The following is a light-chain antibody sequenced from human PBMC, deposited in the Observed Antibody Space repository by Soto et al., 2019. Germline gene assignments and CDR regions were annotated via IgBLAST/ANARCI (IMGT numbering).Light chain of an antibody. CDR3: QQYGSSPPYT. CDR2: GAS. J-gene: IGKJ2*01. V-gene: IGKV3-20*01. Sequence: EIVLTQSPGILSLSPGERATLSCRASQSVSSSYLAWYQQKPGQAPRLLIYGASNRATGSPDRFSASGSKTDFTLTISRLEPEDCAVYYCQQYGSSPPYTFGQGTKLEIK. CDR1: QSVSSSY.